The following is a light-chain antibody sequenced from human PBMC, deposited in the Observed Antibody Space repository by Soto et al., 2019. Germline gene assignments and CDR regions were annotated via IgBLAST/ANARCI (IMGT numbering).Light chain of an antibody. CDR1: QSISSW. J-gene: IGKJ2*01. Sequence: DIQMTQSPSTLSASVGDRVTITCRASQSISSWLAWYQQKPGKAPKLLIYDASSLESGVPSRFSGSGSGTEFTLTISSLHPDDFGTAYCQQYNSYFLYTFGQGTKLEIK. CDR2: DAS. V-gene: IGKV1-5*01. CDR3: QQYNSYFLYT.